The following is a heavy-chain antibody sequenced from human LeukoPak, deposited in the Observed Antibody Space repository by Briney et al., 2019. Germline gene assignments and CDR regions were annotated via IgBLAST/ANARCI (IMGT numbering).Heavy chain of an antibody. CDR1: GGSISSSSYY. V-gene: IGHV4-39*07. CDR3: ARSYYYDSSGIY. J-gene: IGHJ4*02. D-gene: IGHD3-22*01. CDR2: IYYSGST. Sequence: SETLSLTCTVSGGSISSSSYYWGWIRQPPGKGLEWIGSIYYSGSTYYNPSLKSRVTISVDTSKNQFSLKLSSVTAADTAVYYCARSYYYDSSGIYWGQGTLVTVSS.